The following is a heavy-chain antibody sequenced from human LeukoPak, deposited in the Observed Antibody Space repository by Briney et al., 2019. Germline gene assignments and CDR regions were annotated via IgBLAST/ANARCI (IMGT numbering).Heavy chain of an antibody. CDR3: ARETRYSYGYDY. D-gene: IGHD5-18*01. CDR2: ITSISSAS. V-gene: IGHV3-23*01. J-gene: IGHJ4*02. Sequence: QPGGSLRLSCAASGFTFSIYAMSWVRQAPGKGLEWVSSITSISSASFYADSVKGRFTISRDNSRDTLYLQMNSLRTEDTALYYCARETRYSYGYDYWGQGTLVTVSS. CDR1: GFTFSIYA.